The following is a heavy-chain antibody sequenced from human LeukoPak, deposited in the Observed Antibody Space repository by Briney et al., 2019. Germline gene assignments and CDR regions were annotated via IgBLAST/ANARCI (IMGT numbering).Heavy chain of an antibody. CDR3: AGDCSGGSCYGAFDI. Sequence: SETLSLTCTVSGASIRSGDYYWSWIRQPPGKGLEWIGYIYDSGSTYYNPSLKSRITISVDTSENRFSLKLSSVTATDTAVYYCAGDCSGGSCYGAFDIWGQGTMVTVSS. D-gene: IGHD2-15*01. V-gene: IGHV4-30-4*01. J-gene: IGHJ3*02. CDR2: IYDSGST. CDR1: GASIRSGDYY.